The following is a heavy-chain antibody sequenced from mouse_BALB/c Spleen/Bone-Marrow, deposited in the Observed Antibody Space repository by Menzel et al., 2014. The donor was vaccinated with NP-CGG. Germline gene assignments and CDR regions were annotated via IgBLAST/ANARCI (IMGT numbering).Heavy chain of an antibody. CDR3: AQGTTALRDFEV. CDR1: GFTFSSFG. D-gene: IGHD1-2*01. V-gene: IGHV5-17*02. J-gene: IGHJ1*01. CDR2: INGGSNTI. Sequence: EVQLVESGGGLVQPGGSRKLSCAASGFTFSSFGMHWIRQAPEKGLEWVAYINGGSNTIYYADTVKGRFTISRDNPKNTLFLQMTSLRSEDTAMYFCAQGTTALRDFEVWGAGTTVTVSS.